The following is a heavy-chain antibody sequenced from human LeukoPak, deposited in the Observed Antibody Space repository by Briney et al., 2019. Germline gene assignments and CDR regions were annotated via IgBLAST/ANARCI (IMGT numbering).Heavy chain of an antibody. CDR1: GYTFTSYD. V-gene: IGHV1-46*01. CDR2: INPSGGST. D-gene: IGHD5-24*01. CDR3: ARDPQVGMATAFDY. Sequence: ASVKVSCKASGYTFTSYDVNWVRQATGQGLEWMGIINPSGGSTSYAQKFQGRVTMTRDTSTSTVYMELSSLRSEDTAVYYCARDPQVGMATAFDYWGQGTLVTVSS. J-gene: IGHJ4*02.